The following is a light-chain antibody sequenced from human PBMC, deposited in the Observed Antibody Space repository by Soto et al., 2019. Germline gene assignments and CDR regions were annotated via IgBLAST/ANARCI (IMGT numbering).Light chain of an antibody. J-gene: IGKJ4*01. V-gene: IGKV3-11*01. CDR2: DAS. CDR1: QSVSSY. Sequence: VLTQSAATLSLSPGERATLSCRASQSVSSYLAWYQQKPGQAPRLLIYDASNRATGIPARFSGSGSGTDFTLTISSLEPEDFAVYYCQQRSTWPSLTFGGGTKVDIK. CDR3: QQRSTWPSLT.